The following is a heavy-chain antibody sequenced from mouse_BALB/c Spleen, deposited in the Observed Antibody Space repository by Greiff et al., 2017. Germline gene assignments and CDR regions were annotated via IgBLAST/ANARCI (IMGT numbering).Heavy chain of an antibody. J-gene: IGHJ1*01. CDR1: GFTFSSYA. Sequence: DVKLVESGGGLVKPGGSLKLSCAASGFTFSSYAMSWVRQTPEKRLEWVASISSGGSTYYPDSVKGRFTISRDNARNILYLQMSSLRSEDTAMYYCARGQGYNWYFDVWGAGTTVTVSS. V-gene: IGHV5-6-5*01. CDR2: ISSGGST. CDR3: ARGQGYNWYFDV. D-gene: IGHD3-2*02.